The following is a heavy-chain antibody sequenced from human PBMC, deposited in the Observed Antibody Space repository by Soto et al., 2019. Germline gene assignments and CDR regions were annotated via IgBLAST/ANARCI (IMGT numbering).Heavy chain of an antibody. J-gene: IGHJ6*02. CDR3: ARRSVRGVNYYYGMDV. V-gene: IGHV4-39*01. CDR2: IYYSGST. Sequence: LSLTCSVSDGSSSRGYYYWGWIRQPPGKGLEWIGSIYYSGSTYYNPSLKSRVTISIDTSKNQFSLKLSSVTAADTAVYYCARRSVRGVNYYYGMDVWGQGTTVTVSS. D-gene: IGHD3-3*01. CDR1: DGSSSRGYYY.